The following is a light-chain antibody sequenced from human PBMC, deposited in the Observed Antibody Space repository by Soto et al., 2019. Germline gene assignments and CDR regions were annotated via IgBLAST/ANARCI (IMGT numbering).Light chain of an antibody. CDR3: QQYGRT. V-gene: IGKV3-20*01. Sequence: EIVLTQSPDTLSLSPGERATLSCRASQSISTNLAWYQQKPGQAPRLLIFGASSRATGIPDRFSGSGSGTDFTLTISRLEPEDFAVYYCQQYGRTFGQGTKVDIK. CDR2: GAS. J-gene: IGKJ1*01. CDR1: QSISTN.